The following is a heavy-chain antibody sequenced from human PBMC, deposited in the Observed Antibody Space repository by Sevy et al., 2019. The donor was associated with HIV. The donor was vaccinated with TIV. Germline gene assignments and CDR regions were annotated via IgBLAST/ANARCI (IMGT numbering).Heavy chain of an antibody. D-gene: IGHD3-16*02. J-gene: IGHJ5*02. V-gene: IGHV3-23*01. CDR3: AKGSLGLRLGELSS. CDR1: GFTFSSYA. Sequence: GSLRLSCAASGFTFSSYAMSWVRQAPGKGLEWVSAISGSGGSTYYADSVKGRFTIPRDNSKNTLYLQMNSLRAEDTALYYCAKGSLGLRLGELSSWGQGTLVTVSS. CDR2: ISGSGGST.